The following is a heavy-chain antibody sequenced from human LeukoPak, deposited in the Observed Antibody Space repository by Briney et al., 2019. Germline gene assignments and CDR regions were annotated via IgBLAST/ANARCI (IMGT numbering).Heavy chain of an antibody. D-gene: IGHD3-16*01. J-gene: IGHJ5*01. Sequence: GGSLRLSCAASGFTFTSYWMHWVRQAPGKGLVWVSRVNSDESRTSYVDSVKGRFTISRDNARNTLYLQMNSLRVEDTAVYYCARDGGLGNNWFDPWGQGALVTVSS. CDR1: GFTFTSYW. CDR3: ARDGGLGNNWFDP. V-gene: IGHV3-74*01. CDR2: VNSDESRT.